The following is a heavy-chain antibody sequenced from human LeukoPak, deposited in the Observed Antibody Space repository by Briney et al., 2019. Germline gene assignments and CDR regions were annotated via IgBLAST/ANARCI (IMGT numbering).Heavy chain of an antibody. CDR1: GGTFSSYA. Sequence: SVKVSCKASGGTFSSYAISWVRQPPGQGLEWMGGIIPIFGTANYAQKFQGRVTITTDESTSTAYMELSSLRTEDTAVYYCARDHYYDSSGYYYGGQGTLVTVSS. CDR2: IIPIFGTA. J-gene: IGHJ4*02. CDR3: ARDHYYDSSGYYY. D-gene: IGHD3-22*01. V-gene: IGHV1-69*05.